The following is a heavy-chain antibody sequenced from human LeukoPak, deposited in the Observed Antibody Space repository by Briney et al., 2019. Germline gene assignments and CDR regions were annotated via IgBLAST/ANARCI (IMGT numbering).Heavy chain of an antibody. D-gene: IGHD4-17*01. J-gene: IGHJ4*02. Sequence: PSETLSLTCTVSGGSISSSSYYWGWIRQPPGKGLEWIGSIYYSGSTYYNPSLKSRVTISVDTSKNQFSLKLSSVTAADTAVYXXXXHRGDYRSEFDYWGQGTLVTVSS. CDR1: GGSISSSSYY. CDR2: IYYSGST. CDR3: XXHRGDYRSEFDY. V-gene: IGHV4-39*01.